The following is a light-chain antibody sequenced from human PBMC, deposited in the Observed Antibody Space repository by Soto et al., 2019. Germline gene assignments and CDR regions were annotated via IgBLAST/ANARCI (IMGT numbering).Light chain of an antibody. CDR3: QQYGSSPRT. V-gene: IGKV3-11*01. J-gene: IGKJ4*01. CDR2: DAS. CDR1: QNIHNH. Sequence: EKLMPQSPATLSVSPGERVTLSCRASQNIHNHMSWFLQKPGQTPRLLIYDASNRATGIPARFSGSGSGTDFTLTISSLEPEDFAVYYCQQYGSSPRTFGGGTKVDIK.